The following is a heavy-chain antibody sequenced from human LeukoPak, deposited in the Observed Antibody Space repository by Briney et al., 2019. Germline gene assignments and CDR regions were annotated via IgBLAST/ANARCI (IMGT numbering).Heavy chain of an antibody. D-gene: IGHD4-11*01. CDR2: INHSGSA. CDR3: AREEDYSNSGYWYFDL. V-gene: IGHV4-34*01. J-gene: IGHJ2*01. Sequence: SETLSLTCAVYGGSFSGYYWSWIRQPPGKGLEWIGEINHSGSANYNPSLKSRVTISVDTSKNQFSLKLSSVTAADTAVYYCAREEDYSNSGYWYFDLWGRGTLVTVSS. CDR1: GGSFSGYY.